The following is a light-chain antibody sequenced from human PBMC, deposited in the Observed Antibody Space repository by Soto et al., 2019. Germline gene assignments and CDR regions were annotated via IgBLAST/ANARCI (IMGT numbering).Light chain of an antibody. CDR2: AAS. V-gene: IGKV1-39*01. CDR1: QSISSY. J-gene: IGKJ1*01. Sequence: DIQMTQSPSSLSASVGDRVTITCRASQSISSYLNWYQQKPGKAPKLLIYAASSLQSGVPSRFSGSGSGTDFTITISSLQPEDFATYYCLQDYNYPRTFGQGTKVDI. CDR3: LQDYNYPRT.